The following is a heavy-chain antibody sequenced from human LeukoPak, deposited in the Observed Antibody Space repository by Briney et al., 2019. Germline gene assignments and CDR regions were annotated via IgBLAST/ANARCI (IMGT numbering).Heavy chain of an antibody. CDR1: GFTVSSNS. CDR3: ARKMVAGQYYFDY. J-gene: IGHJ4*02. CDR2: IYSDNT. D-gene: IGHD2-15*01. V-gene: IGHV3-66*03. Sequence: GGSLRLSCTVSGFTVSSNSMSWVRQAPGKGLEWVSFIYSDNTHYSDSVKGRFTISRDNSKNTLYLQMNSLRAEDTAVYYCARKMVAGQYYFDYWGQGTLVTVSS.